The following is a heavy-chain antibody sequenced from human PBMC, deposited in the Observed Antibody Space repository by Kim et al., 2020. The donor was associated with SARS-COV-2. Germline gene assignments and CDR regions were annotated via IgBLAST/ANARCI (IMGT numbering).Heavy chain of an antibody. V-gene: IGHV3-48*04. D-gene: IGHD6-13*01. J-gene: IGHJ6*02. CDR2: TSSSSRSI. CDR1: GFSLNSYS. Sequence: GGSLRLSCAASGFSLNSYSMNWVRQFPGKGLEWISFTSSSSRSIYYADSVKGRFTISRDNAENLLFLQMNILTGDDTAVYYCARAHSTSGTYGVDVWGQGTTVTVSS. CDR3: ARAHSTSGTYGVDV.